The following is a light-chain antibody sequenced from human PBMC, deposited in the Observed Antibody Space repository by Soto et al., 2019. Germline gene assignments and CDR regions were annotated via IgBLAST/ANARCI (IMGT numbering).Light chain of an antibody. CDR3: SSYTSSSTLM. V-gene: IGLV2-14*01. J-gene: IGLJ3*02. Sequence: QSVLTQPASVSGSPGQSITISCTGTSSDVGGYDYVSWYQQHPGKAPKVMIYDVSNRPSGVSDRFSGSKSGNTASLTISGLQPEDDADYYCSSYTSSSTLMFGGGTKLTVL. CDR1: SSDVGGYDY. CDR2: DVS.